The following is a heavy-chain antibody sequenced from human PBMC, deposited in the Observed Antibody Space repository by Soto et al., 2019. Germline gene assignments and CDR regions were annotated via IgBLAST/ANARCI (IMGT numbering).Heavy chain of an antibody. J-gene: IGHJ6*02. V-gene: IGHV4-39*01. D-gene: IGHD2-15*01. CDR2: IYYSGST. CDR1: GGSISSSSYY. CDR3: ARLPGPPGSYGMDV. Sequence: QLQLQESGPGLVKPSETLSLTCTVSGGSISSSSYYWGWIRQPPGKGLEWIGSIYYSGSTYYNPSLKSRVTISVDTSKNQFSLKLSSVTAADTAVYYCARLPGPPGSYGMDVWGQGTTVTVSS.